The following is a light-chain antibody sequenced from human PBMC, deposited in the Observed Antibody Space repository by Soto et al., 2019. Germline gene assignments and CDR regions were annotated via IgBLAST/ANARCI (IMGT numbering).Light chain of an antibody. Sequence: DIQMTQSPPSLSASGGDRVTITCRASQSIFRSLNWYQQKPGKAPKLLIYAASNLQSGVPSRFSGSESGTDFILTISSLQPEDFATYYCQQIYAAPVTFGQGTKVEIK. V-gene: IGKV1-39*01. CDR2: AAS. CDR3: QQIYAAPVT. CDR1: QSIFRS. J-gene: IGKJ1*01.